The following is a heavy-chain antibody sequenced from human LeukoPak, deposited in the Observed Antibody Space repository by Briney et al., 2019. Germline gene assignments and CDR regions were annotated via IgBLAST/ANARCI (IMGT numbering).Heavy chain of an antibody. CDR2: IYYSGST. V-gene: IGHV4-59*01. CDR3: ARAQGMATIIDRLDY. Sequence: PSETLSLTCTVSGGSISSYYWSWIRQPPGKGLEWIGYIYYSGSTNYNPSLKSRVTISVDTSKNQFSLKLSSVTAAVTAVYYCARAQGMATIIDRLDYWGQGTLVTVSS. J-gene: IGHJ4*02. CDR1: GGSISSYY. D-gene: IGHD5-24*01.